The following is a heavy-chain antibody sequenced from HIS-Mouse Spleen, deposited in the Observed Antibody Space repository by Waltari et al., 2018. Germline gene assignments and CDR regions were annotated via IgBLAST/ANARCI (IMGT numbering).Heavy chain of an antibody. D-gene: IGHD6-19*01. CDR2: ISYDGSNK. CDR1: GFHFSSYG. V-gene: IGHV3-30*18. J-gene: IGHJ4*02. CDR3: AKASSGWLDY. Sequence: QVHLVESGGGVVQPGRSRRLSCAASGFHFSSYGMPWVRQAPGKGLEWVAVISYDGSNKYYADSVKGRFTISRDNSKNTLYLQMNSLRAEDTAVYYCAKASSGWLDYWGQGTLVTVSS.